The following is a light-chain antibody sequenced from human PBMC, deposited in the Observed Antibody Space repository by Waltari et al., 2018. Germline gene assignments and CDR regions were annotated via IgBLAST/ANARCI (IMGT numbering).Light chain of an antibody. J-gene: IGLJ3*02. CDR3: SLYMGSGILV. CDR1: SGSHSTHSY. CDR2: KGN. Sequence: QTVVTQEPSLSVSPGGTVTLTCTLQSGSHSTHSYPYWYQQTPGQAPRTLVYKGNSRSSGVPDRFSGSILGNKAALTITGAQADDECDYYCSLYMGSGILVFGGGTKLTVL. V-gene: IGLV8-61*01.